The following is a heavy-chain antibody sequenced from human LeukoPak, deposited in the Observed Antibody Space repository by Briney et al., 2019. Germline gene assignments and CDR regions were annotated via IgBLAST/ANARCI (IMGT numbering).Heavy chain of an antibody. V-gene: IGHV1-18*01. CDR1: GYTFTKHD. CDR3: AREAVAGAFLEY. CDR2: ISAYNGNT. D-gene: IGHD6-19*01. Sequence: ASVKVSCKASGYTFTKHDITWVRQAPGQGPEWMGWISAYNGNTNYAQKFQGRVTMTTDTSTSTAYMELRSLRSDDTAVYYCAREAVAGAFLEYWGQGTLVTVSS. J-gene: IGHJ4*02.